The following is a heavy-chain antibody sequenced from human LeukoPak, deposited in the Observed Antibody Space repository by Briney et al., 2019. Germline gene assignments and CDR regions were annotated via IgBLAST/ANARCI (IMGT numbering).Heavy chain of an antibody. CDR1: GFNFDDYV. CDR2: INWNGGGR. J-gene: IGHJ4*02. CDR3: ARDLRAEGVVPAAMDY. D-gene: IGHD2-2*01. V-gene: IGHV3-20*04. Sequence: GGSLRLSCAASGFNFDDYVMTWVRQAPGKGLEWVSGINWNGGGRGYADSVKGRFTISRDNAKNSLYLQMNSLRPEDTALYYCARDLRAEGVVPAAMDYWGQGTLVTVSS.